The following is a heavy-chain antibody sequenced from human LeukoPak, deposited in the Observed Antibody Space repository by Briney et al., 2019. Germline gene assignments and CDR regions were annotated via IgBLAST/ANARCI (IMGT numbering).Heavy chain of an antibody. CDR2: IYHSGST. V-gene: IGHV4-38-2*02. D-gene: IGHD3-3*01. CDR1: SYSITSGYY. CDR3: ARALREWLEDAFDI. J-gene: IGHJ3*02. Sequence: PSETLSLTCTVSSYSITSGYYWGWIRQPPGKGLGWIGSIYHSGSTYYNPSLKSRVTISVDTSKNQFSLKLSSVTAADTAVYYCARALREWLEDAFDIWGQGTMVTVSS.